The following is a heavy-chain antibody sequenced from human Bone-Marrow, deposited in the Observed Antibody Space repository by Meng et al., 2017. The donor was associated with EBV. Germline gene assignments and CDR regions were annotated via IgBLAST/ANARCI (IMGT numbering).Heavy chain of an antibody. V-gene: IGHV4-61*01. CDR3: AKSRSSTPGVVDY. J-gene: IGHJ4*02. CDR2: IYDTGTT. Sequence: QAQVQEPCPGLGKPPDPLYLTVTVSGVSVTSGTYHWSWIRQSPGKGLEWIGYIYDTGTTIYNPSLKSRVSIFLETSKNLFSLKLNSVTTADTAVYYCAKSRSSTPGVVDYWGQGTLVTVSS. CDR1: GVSVTSGTYH. D-gene: IGHD3-10*01.